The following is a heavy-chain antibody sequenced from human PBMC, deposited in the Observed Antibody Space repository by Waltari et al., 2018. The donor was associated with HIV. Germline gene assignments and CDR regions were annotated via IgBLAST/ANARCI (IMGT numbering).Heavy chain of an antibody. CDR1: GGSFSGSY. CDR3: ARARLVSRGQYCSTTSCLPHYYYDYGMDV. D-gene: IGHD2-2*01. Sequence: QVQLRQWGAGLLKPSETLSLTCAVYGGSFSGSYWSWIRQPPGKGLEWIGEINHSGSTNYNPSLKSRVTISVDTSKNQFSLKLTAVTAADTAVFYCARARLVSRGQYCSTTSCLPHYYYDYGMDVWGQGTTVTVSS. V-gene: IGHV4-34*01. CDR2: INHSGST. J-gene: IGHJ6*02.